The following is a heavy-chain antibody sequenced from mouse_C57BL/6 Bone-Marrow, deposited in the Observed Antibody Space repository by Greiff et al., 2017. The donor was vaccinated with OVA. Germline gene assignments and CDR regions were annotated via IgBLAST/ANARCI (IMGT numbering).Heavy chain of an antibody. J-gene: IGHJ4*01. CDR1: GYSITSGYY. D-gene: IGHD4-1*01. CDR3: ARLGRENYAMDY. V-gene: IGHV3-6*01. CDR2: ISYDGSN. Sequence: EVQLQESGPGLVKPSQSLSLTCSVTGYSITSGYYWNWIRQFPGNKLEWMGYISYDGSNNYNPSLKNRISITRDTSKNQFFLKLNSVTTEDTATYYCARLGRENYAMDYWGQGTSVTVSS.